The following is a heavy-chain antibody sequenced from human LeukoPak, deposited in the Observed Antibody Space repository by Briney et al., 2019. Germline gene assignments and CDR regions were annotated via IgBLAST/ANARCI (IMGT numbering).Heavy chain of an antibody. V-gene: IGHV3-23*01. D-gene: IGHD5-18*01. CDR2: ISGSGGST. Sequence: QPGGSLRLSCAASGFTFSIYAMSWVRQAPGKGLEWVSVISGSGGSTYYAASVKGRFTISRDNSQNTLYLQMNSLRAEDTAVYYCAKGPHTASSYNWFDPWGRGTLVTVSS. CDR1: GFTFSIYA. J-gene: IGHJ5*02. CDR3: AKGPHTASSYNWFDP.